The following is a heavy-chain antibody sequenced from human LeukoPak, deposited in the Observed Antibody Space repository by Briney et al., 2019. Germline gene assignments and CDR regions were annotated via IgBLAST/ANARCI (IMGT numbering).Heavy chain of an antibody. D-gene: IGHD3-10*02. V-gene: IGHV3-48*03. CDR1: SFSFSTSG. CDR3: AELGITMIGGV. CDR2: ISSSGSTI. J-gene: IGHJ6*04. Sequence: GGSLRLSCAASSFSFSTSGMSWVRQAPGKGLEWVSYISSSGSTIYYADSVKGRFTISRDNAKNSLYLQMNSLRAEDTAVYYCAELGITMIGGVWGKGTTVTISS.